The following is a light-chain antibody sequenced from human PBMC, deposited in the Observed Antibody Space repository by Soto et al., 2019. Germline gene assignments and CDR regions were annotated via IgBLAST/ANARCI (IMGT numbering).Light chain of an antibody. CDR1: SSNIETNS. J-gene: IGLJ2*01. V-gene: IGLV1-47*01. CDR3: AAWDDSLSGVL. Sequence: QAVVTHPPSASGTPGQRVSISCSGGSSNIETNSVNWYQQLPRTAPKLLIYRNNQRPSGVPDRFSGSKSGTSGSLVISGLRSEDEADYYCAAWDDSLSGVLFGGGTKLTVL. CDR2: RNN.